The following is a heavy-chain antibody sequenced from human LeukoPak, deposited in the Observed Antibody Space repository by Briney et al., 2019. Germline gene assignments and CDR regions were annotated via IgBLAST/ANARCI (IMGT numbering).Heavy chain of an antibody. CDR3: ARVLSAVGANYVDAFDI. CDR1: GFTFSSYS. J-gene: IGHJ3*02. V-gene: IGHV3-21*01. CDR2: ISSSSSYI. D-gene: IGHD1-26*01. Sequence: GGSLRLSCAASGFTFSSYSMNWVRQAPGKGLEWVSSISSSSSYIYYADSVKGRFTISRDNAKNSLYLQMNSLRAEDTAVYYCARVLSAVGANYVDAFDIWGQGTMVTVSS.